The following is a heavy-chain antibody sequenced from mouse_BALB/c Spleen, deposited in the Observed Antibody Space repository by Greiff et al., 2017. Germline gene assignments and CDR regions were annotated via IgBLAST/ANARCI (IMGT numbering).Heavy chain of an antibody. V-gene: IGHV3-2*02. J-gene: IGHJ2*01. Sequence: DVQLQESGPGLVKPSQSLSLTCTVTGYSITSDYAWNWIRQFPGNKLEWMGYISYSGSTSYNPSLKSRISITRDTSKNQFFLQLNSVTTEDTATYYCARYDGSSYGYFDYWGQGTTLTVSS. CDR3: ARYDGSSYGYFDY. CDR1: GYSITSDYA. D-gene: IGHD1-1*01. CDR2: ISYSGST.